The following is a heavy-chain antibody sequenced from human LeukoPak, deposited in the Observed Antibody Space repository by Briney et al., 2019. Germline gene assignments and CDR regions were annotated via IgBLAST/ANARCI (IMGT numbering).Heavy chain of an antibody. CDR1: GYTFTSYG. J-gene: IGHJ3*02. Sequence: ASVKVSCKASGYTFTSYGISWVRQAPGQGLEWMGWISAYNGNTNYAQKLQGRVTMTTDTSMSTAYMELRSLRSDDTAVYYCARDSARFYYDILTGYDAFDIWGQGTMVTVSS. V-gene: IGHV1-18*01. CDR2: ISAYNGNT. D-gene: IGHD3-9*01. CDR3: ARDSARFYYDILTGYDAFDI.